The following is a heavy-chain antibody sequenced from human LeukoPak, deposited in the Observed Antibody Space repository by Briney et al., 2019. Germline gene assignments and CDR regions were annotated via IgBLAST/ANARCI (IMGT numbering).Heavy chain of an antibody. CDR1: GFSFSSYS. D-gene: IGHD1-26*01. J-gene: IGHJ4*02. CDR2: ISSGSSYI. V-gene: IGHV3-21*04. Sequence: GGSLRLSCAASGFSFSSYSMNWVRQAPGKGLEWVSSISSGSSYIYYADSVKGRFTISRDNAKRSLYLQMNSLRDEDTAVYYCARNVGYWGQGTLVTVSS. CDR3: ARNVGY.